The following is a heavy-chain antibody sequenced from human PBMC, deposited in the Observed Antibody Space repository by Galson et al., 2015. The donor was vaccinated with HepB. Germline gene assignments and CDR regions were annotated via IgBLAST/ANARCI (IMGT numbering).Heavy chain of an antibody. D-gene: IGHD3-22*01. CDR3: ARDYDSSGYDYYGMDV. CDR1: GYSFTSYW. CDR2: IDPSDSYT. J-gene: IGHJ6*02. V-gene: IGHV5-10-1*01. Sequence: QSGAEVKKPGESLRISCKGSGYSFTSYWISWVRQMPGKGLEWMGRIDPSDSYTNYSPSFQGHVTISADKSISTAYLQWSSLKASDTAMYYCARDYDSSGYDYYGMDVWGQGTTVTVSS.